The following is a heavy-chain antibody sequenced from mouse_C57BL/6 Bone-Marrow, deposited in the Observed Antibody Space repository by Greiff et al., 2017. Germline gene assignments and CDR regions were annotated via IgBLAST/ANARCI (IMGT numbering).Heavy chain of an antibody. J-gene: IGHJ1*03. CDR1: GYTFTDYE. CDR2: IDPETGGT. CDR3: TRGPYCYGRSYWYFDV. V-gene: IGHV1-15*01. Sequence: VQLQQSGAELVRPGASVTLSCKASGYTFTDYEMHWVKQTPVHGLEWIGAIDPETGGTAYNQKFKGKAILTADKSSSTAYMELRSLTSEDSAVYYCTRGPYCYGRSYWYFDVWGTGTTVTVSS. D-gene: IGHD1-1*01.